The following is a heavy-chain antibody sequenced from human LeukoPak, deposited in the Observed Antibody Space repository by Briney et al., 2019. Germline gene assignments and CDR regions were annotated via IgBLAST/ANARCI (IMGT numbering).Heavy chain of an antibody. CDR3: ARVVGCSGGSCQENWFDP. CDR2: IYYSGST. CDR1: GYSISSGYY. D-gene: IGHD2-15*01. J-gene: IGHJ5*02. Sequence: SETLSLTCTVSGYSISSGYYWGWIRQPPGKGLEWIGSIYYSGSTYYNPSLKSRVTISVDTSKNQFSLKLSSVTAADTAVYYCARVVGCSGGSCQENWFDPWGQGTLVTVSS. V-gene: IGHV4-38-2*02.